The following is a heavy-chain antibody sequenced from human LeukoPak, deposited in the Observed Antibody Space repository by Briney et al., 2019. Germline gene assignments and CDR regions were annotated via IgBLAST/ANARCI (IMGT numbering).Heavy chain of an antibody. CDR1: GFTFSSYA. V-gene: IGHV3-30-3*01. CDR2: ISYDGSNK. J-gene: IGHJ4*02. Sequence: PGGSLRLSCAASGFTFSSYAMHWVRQAPGKGLEWVAVISYDGSNKYYADSVKGRFTISRDNSKNTLYLQMNSLRAEDMAVYYCARDKEVVAATPDYFDYWGQGTLVTVSS. D-gene: IGHD2-15*01. CDR3: ARDKEVVAATPDYFDY.